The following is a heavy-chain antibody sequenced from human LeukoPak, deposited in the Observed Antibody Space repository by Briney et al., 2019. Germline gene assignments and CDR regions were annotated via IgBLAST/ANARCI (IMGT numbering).Heavy chain of an antibody. CDR2: IYYNVST. CDR1: GGSISSYY. J-gene: IGHJ4*02. D-gene: IGHD5-18*01. V-gene: IGHV4-59*01. Sequence: SETLSLTCTVSGGSISSYYWSWIRQPPGKGLEWIGYIYYNVSTNYNPSLKSRVTISVDTSMNQFSLKLSSVTAADTAVYYCARLRVRGYGYGPWEGPTWLDYWGQGTLVTVSS. CDR3: ARLRVRGYGYGPWEGPTWLDY.